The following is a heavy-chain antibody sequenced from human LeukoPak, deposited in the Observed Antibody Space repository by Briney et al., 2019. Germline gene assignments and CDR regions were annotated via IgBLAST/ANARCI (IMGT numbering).Heavy chain of an antibody. J-gene: IGHJ6*03. V-gene: IGHV1-69*06. D-gene: IGHD3-16*01. Sequence: SVKVSCKASGGTFSSYAISWVRQAPGQGLEWMGGIIPIFGTANYAQKFQGRVTITADKSTSTAYMELSSLRSEDTAVYYCARRGLYYYYMDVWGKGTTVTVSS. CDR3: ARRGLYYYYMDV. CDR2: IIPIFGTA. CDR1: GGTFSSYA.